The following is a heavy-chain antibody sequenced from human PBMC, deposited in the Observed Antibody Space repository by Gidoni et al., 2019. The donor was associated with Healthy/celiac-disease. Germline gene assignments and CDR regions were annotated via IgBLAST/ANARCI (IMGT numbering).Heavy chain of an antibody. Sequence: EVQLLVSGGGLVQPGGSLRLSCAASGFPFSSYAMRWVRQAPGKGLEWVSAISGSGGSTYYADSVKGRFTISRDNSKNTLYLQMNSLRAEDTAVYYCAKDLGYCSGGSCYSFDYWGQGTLVTVSS. CDR2: ISGSGGST. J-gene: IGHJ4*02. D-gene: IGHD2-15*01. V-gene: IGHV3-23*01. CDR1: GFPFSSYA. CDR3: AKDLGYCSGGSCYSFDY.